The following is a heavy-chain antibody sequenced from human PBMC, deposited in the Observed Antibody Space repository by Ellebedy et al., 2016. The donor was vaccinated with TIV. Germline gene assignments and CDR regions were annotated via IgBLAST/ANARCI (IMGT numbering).Heavy chain of an antibody. CDR1: GFTFSSYA. Sequence: GESLKISCAASGFTFSSYAMSWVRQAPGKGLEWVSAISGSGGSTYYADSVKGRFTISRDNSKNTLYLQMNSLRAEDTAVYYCAKDEGRGYSYGSVYAFDIWGQGTMVTVSS. D-gene: IGHD5-18*01. CDR2: ISGSGGST. CDR3: AKDEGRGYSYGSVYAFDI. V-gene: IGHV3-23*01. J-gene: IGHJ3*02.